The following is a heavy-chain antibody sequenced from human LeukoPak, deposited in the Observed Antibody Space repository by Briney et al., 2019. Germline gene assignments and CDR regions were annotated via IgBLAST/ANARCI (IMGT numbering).Heavy chain of an antibody. D-gene: IGHD6-13*01. Sequence: GESLKISCKGSGYIFTSYWISWVRQMPGKGLEWMGRIDPSDSYTNYSPSFQGHVTISADKSISTAYLQWSSLKASDTAMYYCARRRIAAAVDYYYYGMDVWGQGTTVTVSS. CDR2: IDPSDSYT. CDR3: ARRRIAAAVDYYYYGMDV. J-gene: IGHJ6*02. V-gene: IGHV5-10-1*01. CDR1: GYIFTSYW.